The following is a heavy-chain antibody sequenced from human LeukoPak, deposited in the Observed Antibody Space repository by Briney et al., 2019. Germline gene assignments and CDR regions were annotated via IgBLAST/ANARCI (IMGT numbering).Heavy chain of an antibody. Sequence: ASVKVSCKASGYTFTGYYMHWVRQAPGQGLEWMGWINPNSGGTNYAQKFQGRVTMTRDTSISTAYMELSRLRSDDTAMYYCAGAPRRDSSGYTYWGQGTLVTVSS. V-gene: IGHV1-2*02. CDR2: INPNSGGT. CDR3: AGAPRRDSSGYTY. J-gene: IGHJ4*02. D-gene: IGHD3-22*01. CDR1: GYTFTGYY.